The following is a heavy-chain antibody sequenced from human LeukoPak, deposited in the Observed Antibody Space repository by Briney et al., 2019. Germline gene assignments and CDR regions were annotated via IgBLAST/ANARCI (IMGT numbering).Heavy chain of an antibody. Sequence: APVKVSCKASGYSCINYYVHWGRQAPGQGPEWMGIINPTGGTTTYAQKFQGRVTMTRDTSTSTLYMELSSLRSEDTAVYYCARETPQGIDVWGQGTTVTVSS. CDR3: ARETPQGIDV. V-gene: IGHV1-46*01. CDR1: GYSCINYY. J-gene: IGHJ6*02. CDR2: INPTGGTT.